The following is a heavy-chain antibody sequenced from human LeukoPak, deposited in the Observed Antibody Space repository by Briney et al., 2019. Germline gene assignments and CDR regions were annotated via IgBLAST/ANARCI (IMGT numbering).Heavy chain of an antibody. CDR1: GGSFSGYY. Sequence: SETLSLTCAVYGGSFSGYYWSWIRQPPGKGLEWIGEINHSGSTNYNPSLKSRVTISVDTSKNQFSLKLSPVTAADTAVYYCARSFALAGSGSYEFDPWGQGTLVTVSS. CDR2: INHSGST. J-gene: IGHJ5*02. V-gene: IGHV4-34*01. CDR3: ARSFALAGSGSYEFDP. D-gene: IGHD3-10*01.